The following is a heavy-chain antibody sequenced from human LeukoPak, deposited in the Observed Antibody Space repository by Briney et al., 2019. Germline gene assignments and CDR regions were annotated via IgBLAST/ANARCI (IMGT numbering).Heavy chain of an antibody. V-gene: IGHV4-38-2*02. D-gene: IGHD5-18*01. CDR3: ARMSGYSYGFDY. J-gene: IGHJ4*02. Sequence: SETLSLTCTVSGYSISSGYYWGWIRQPPGKGLEWIGYIYHSGSTYYNPSLKSRVTISVDRSKNQFSLKLSSVTAADTAVYYCARMSGYSYGFDYWGQGTLVTVSS. CDR1: GYSISSGYY. CDR2: IYHSGST.